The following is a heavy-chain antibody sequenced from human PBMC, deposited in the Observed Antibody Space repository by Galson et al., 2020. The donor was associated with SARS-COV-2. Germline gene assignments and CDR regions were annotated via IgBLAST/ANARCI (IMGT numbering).Heavy chain of an antibody. V-gene: IGHV4-34*01. CDR2: ISHTGSI. Sequence: SQASETLSLTCGVHGGSLSGYYWSWIRQPPGKGLEWIGEISHTGSINYNPSLKTRVTISVDTSKNQFSLKLSSVTAADTAVYHCARESRFRYTGSWSYYFDYWGQGNLVTVSS. CDR3: ARESRFRYTGSWSYYFDY. J-gene: IGHJ4*02. D-gene: IGHD6-13*01. CDR1: GGSLSGYY.